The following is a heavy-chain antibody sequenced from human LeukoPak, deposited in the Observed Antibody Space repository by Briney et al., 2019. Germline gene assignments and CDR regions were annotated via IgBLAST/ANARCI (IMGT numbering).Heavy chain of an antibody. J-gene: IGHJ5*02. Sequence: SETLSLTCTVSGGSISSGGYYWSWIRQPPGKGLEWIGYIYHSGSTYYNPSLKSRVTISVDRSKNQFSLKLSSVTAADTAVYYCARFASVRVSGWFDPWGQGTLVTVSS. CDR3: ARFASVRVSGWFDP. D-gene: IGHD3-10*01. CDR1: GGSISSGGYY. V-gene: IGHV4-30-2*01. CDR2: IYHSGST.